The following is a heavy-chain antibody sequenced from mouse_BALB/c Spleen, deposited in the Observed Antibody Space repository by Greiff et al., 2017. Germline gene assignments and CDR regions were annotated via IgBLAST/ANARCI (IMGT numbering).Heavy chain of an antibody. CDR2: ISYSGST. Sequence: EVQLQQSGPGLVKPSQSLSLTCTVTGYSITSDYAWNWIRQFPGNKLEWMGYISYSGSTSYNPSLKSRISITRDTSKNQFFLQLNSVTTEDTATYYCARGGNWGSGIYAMDYWGQGTSVTVSS. V-gene: IGHV3-2*02. CDR1: GYSITSDYA. D-gene: IGHD4-1*01. J-gene: IGHJ4*01. CDR3: ARGGNWGSGIYAMDY.